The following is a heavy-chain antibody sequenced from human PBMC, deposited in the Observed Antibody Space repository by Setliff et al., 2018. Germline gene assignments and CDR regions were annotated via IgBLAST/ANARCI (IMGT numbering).Heavy chain of an antibody. CDR3: ARDREYCSRTSCYIDY. J-gene: IGHJ4*02. Sequence: GASVKVSCKASGYSFSTYAMHWVRQAPGQRLEWMGWINGGNGNTKYSQKSQGRITITRDTSASTAYMEMSSLRSEDTAVYYCARDREYCSRTSCYIDYWGQGALVTVSS. CDR1: GYSFSTYA. V-gene: IGHV1-3*01. D-gene: IGHD2-2*02. CDR2: INGGNGNT.